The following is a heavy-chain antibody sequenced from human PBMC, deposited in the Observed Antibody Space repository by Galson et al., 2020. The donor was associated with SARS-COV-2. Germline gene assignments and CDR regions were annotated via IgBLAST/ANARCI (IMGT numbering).Heavy chain of an antibody. CDR1: IGSMTSHY. Sequence: TLSLTCAVSIGSMTSHYWSWIRQAPGKGLEWIGYISYDGSTTYNPSLKSRVTISIDTSKNQFSLRLTSVTAADTALYYCAKLAEGRRSSEDYWGQGTRVTVSS. D-gene: IGHD1-26*01. CDR2: ISYDGST. J-gene: IGHJ4*02. CDR3: AKLAEGRRSSEDY. V-gene: IGHV4-59*08.